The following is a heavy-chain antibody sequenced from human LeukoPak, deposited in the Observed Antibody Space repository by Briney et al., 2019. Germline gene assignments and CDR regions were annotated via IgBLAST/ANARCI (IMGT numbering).Heavy chain of an antibody. Sequence: PSETLSLTCTVSGGSISSGSYYWSWIRQPAGKGLEWIGRIYTSGSSNYNPSLKSRVTISVDTSKNQFSLKLSSVTAADTAVYYCARGSFARGVIPTDYWGQGTLVTVSS. CDR2: IYTSGSS. D-gene: IGHD3-10*01. V-gene: IGHV4-61*02. CDR1: GGSISSGSYY. CDR3: ARGSFARGVIPTDY. J-gene: IGHJ4*02.